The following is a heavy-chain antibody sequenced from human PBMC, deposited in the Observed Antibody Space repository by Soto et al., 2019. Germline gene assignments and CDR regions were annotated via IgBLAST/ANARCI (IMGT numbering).Heavy chain of an antibody. D-gene: IGHD3-10*01. CDR2: ISSTSTNI. CDR3: ARGIASSSRVTFDV. J-gene: IGHJ3*01. CDR1: GFTFSGYG. V-gene: IGHV3-21*01. Sequence: GGFMRLSCGPLGFTFSGYGMHWVRQATGQGLEWIATISSTSTNIYYAAAVKGRLTISSDNPKNSLSLQMDSMRRADTAVYYCARGIASSSRVTFDVWGQGTMVTVSS.